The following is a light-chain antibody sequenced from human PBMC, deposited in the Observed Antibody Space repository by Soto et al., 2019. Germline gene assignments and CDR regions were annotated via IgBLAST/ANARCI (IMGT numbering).Light chain of an antibody. CDR1: QDVSSY. J-gene: IGKJ2*01. V-gene: IGKV1-9*01. CDR3: QQLSYYPRT. Sequence: IQMTQSPSSLSAAVGDRVTITCRARQDVSSYLVWYQQKQGRAPELLIYAASTLQSGVPLRFSGSGSGTEFTLTISSLQPEDFATYYCQQLSYYPRTFGQGTKLEIK. CDR2: AAS.